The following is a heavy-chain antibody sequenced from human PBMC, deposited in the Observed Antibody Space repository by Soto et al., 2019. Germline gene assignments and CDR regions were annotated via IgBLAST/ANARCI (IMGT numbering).Heavy chain of an antibody. CDR1: GGSISSYG. CDR3: ARHPSGSPWFDP. CDR2: IYYSGST. Sequence: PSETLSLTCTVSGGSISSYGCSWIRQPPGKGLEWIGYIYYSGSTYYNPSLKSRVTISVDTSKNQFSLSLTSVTAADTAVYYCARHPSGSPWFDPWGQGTLVTVSS. J-gene: IGHJ5*02. D-gene: IGHD1-26*01. V-gene: IGHV4-59*08.